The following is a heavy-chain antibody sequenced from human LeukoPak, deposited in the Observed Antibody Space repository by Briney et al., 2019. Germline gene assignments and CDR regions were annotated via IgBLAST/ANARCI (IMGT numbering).Heavy chain of an antibody. J-gene: IGHJ4*02. CDR2: ISGDGGST. CDR3: ALLTGGYYDSSGYYRVFDY. Sequence: GGSLRLSCAASGFTFDDYAMHWVRQAPGKGLEWVSLISGDGGSTYYADSVKGRSTISRDNSKNSLYLQMNSLRTEDTALYYCALLTGGYYDSSGYYRVFDYWGQGTLVTVSS. D-gene: IGHD3-22*01. CDR1: GFTFDDYA. V-gene: IGHV3-43*02.